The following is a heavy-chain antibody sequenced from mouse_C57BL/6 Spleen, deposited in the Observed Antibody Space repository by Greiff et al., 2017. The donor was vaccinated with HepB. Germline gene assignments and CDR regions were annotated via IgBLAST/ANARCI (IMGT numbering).Heavy chain of an antibody. D-gene: IGHD3-2*02. J-gene: IGHJ3*01. CDR1: GYAFSSYW. V-gene: IGHV1-80*01. CDR3: ARGNSSGRFAY. Sequence: LMESGAELVKPGASVKISCKASGYAFSSYWMNWVKQRPGKGLEWIGQIYPGDGDTNYNGKFKGKATLTADKSSSTAYMQLSSLTSEDSAVYFCARGNSSGRFAYWGQGTLVTVSA. CDR2: IYPGDGDT.